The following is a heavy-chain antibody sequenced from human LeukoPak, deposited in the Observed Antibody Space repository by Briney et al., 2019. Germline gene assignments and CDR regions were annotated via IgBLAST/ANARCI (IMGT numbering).Heavy chain of an antibody. J-gene: IGHJ6*03. CDR2: IYYSGST. V-gene: IGHV4-59*01. Sequence: SETLSLTCTVSGGSISSYYWSWIRQPPGKGLEWIGYIYYSGSTNYNPSLKSRVTISVDTSKNQFSLKLSSVTAADTAVYYCASSRFYYYYMDVWGKGTTVTVSS. CDR3: ASSRFYYYYMDV. CDR1: GGSISSYY.